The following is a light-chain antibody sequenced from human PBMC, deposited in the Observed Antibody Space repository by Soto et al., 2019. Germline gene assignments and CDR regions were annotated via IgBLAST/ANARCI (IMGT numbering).Light chain of an antibody. J-gene: IGKJ1*01. CDR2: AAS. CDR1: QSISSY. V-gene: IGKV1-39*01. CDR3: QQSYSTPWT. Sequence: DIQMTQSPSSLSASVGDRVTITCRASQSISSYLNWYQQKPGKAPKLLIYAASSLQSGVPSRFSGSGTGTEFTRTISSLQPEEFATYYCQQSYSTPWTFGQGTKVEIK.